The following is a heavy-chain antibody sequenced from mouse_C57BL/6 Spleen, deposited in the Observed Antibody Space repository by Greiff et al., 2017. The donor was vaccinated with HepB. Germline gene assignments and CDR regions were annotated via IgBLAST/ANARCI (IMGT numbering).Heavy chain of an antibody. D-gene: IGHD1-1*01. Sequence: QVQLKQPGAELVKPGASVKMSCKASGYTFTSYWITWVKQRPGQGLEWIGDIYPGSGSTNYNEKFKSKATLTVDTSSSTAYMQLSSLTSEDSAVYYCARGYGSSYVLYWYFDVWGTGTTVTVSS. CDR2: IYPGSGST. CDR1: GYTFTSYW. CDR3: ARGYGSSYVLYWYFDV. J-gene: IGHJ1*03. V-gene: IGHV1-55*01.